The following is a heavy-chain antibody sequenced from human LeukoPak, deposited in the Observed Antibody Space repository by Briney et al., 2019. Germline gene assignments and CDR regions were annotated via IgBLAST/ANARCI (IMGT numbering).Heavy chain of an antibody. V-gene: IGHV3-30*18. CDR3: AKDKDSSGYYLYLFDY. Sequence: GGSLGLSCAASGFTFSRSAMHWVHQAPGKGLEWVAVIAYDGSDKYYTDSVKGRFTISRDNSKNTLYLQMNSLSAEDTAMYYCAKDKDSSGYYLYLFDYWGQGTPVTVSS. J-gene: IGHJ4*02. CDR1: GFTFSRSA. D-gene: IGHD3-22*01. CDR2: IAYDGSDK.